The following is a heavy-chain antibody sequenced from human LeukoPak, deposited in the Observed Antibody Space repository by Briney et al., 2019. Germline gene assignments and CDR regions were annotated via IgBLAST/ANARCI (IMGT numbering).Heavy chain of an antibody. CDR1: GFTVSSNY. D-gene: IGHD3-22*01. V-gene: IGHV3-66*01. J-gene: IGHJ4*02. Sequence: GGSLRLSCAASGFTVSSNYMSWVRQAPGKGLEWVSVIYSGGSTYYADSVKGRFTISRDNSKNTLYLQMNSLRAEDTAVYYCAKDRYYDSSGYYYGGFDYWGQGTLVTVSS. CDR2: IYSGGST. CDR3: AKDRYYDSSGYYYGGFDY.